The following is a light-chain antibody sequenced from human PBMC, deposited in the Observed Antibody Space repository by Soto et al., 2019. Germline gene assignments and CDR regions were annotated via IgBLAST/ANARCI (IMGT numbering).Light chain of an antibody. CDR2: DVT. CDR3: SSYSSGSTHVV. V-gene: IGLV2-14*03. Sequence: QSALTQPASVSGSRGQSISISCSGTASDVGGYNYVSWYQQHPGKDPKLIIYDVTDRPSGVSNRFSGSKSGNTAFLTISGLQTEDEADYSCSSYSSGSTHVVFGGGTKLTVL. CDR1: ASDVGGYNY. J-gene: IGLJ2*01.